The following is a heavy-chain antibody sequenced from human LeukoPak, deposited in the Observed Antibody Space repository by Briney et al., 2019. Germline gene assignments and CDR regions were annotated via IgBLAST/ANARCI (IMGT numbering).Heavy chain of an antibody. V-gene: IGHV3-48*03. CDR1: GFTFSSYE. CDR3: AKEPEKWLVLGGYFQH. D-gene: IGHD6-19*01. Sequence: GGSLRLSCAASGFTFSSYEMNWVRQAPGKGLEWVSYIGSSGSPIYYADSVKGRFTISRDNAKNSLFLRMNSLRAEDTAVYYCAKEPEKWLVLGGYFQHWGQGTLVTVSS. CDR2: IGSSGSPI. J-gene: IGHJ1*01.